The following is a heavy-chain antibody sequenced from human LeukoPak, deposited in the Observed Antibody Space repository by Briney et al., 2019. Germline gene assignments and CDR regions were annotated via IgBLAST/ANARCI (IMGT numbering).Heavy chain of an antibody. D-gene: IGHD1-26*01. CDR2: ISSGSSYI. CDR3: ARREVGATLGD. CDR1: GFTFSDHY. Sequence: PGGSLRLSCAASGFTFSDHYMSWIRQAPGKGLEWVSSISSGSSYIYYADSVKGRFTISRDNAKNSLYLQMNSLRAEDTAVYYCARREVGATLGDWGQGTLVTVSS. J-gene: IGHJ4*02. V-gene: IGHV3-11*06.